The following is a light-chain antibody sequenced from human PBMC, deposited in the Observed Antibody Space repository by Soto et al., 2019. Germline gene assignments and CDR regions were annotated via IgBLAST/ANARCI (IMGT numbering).Light chain of an antibody. Sequence: IQIPQSPSTLPALVGDGVPITCRDSQSISSWLAWYQQKPGKAPKLLIYDASNLETGVPSRFSGSGSGTDFTLTITSLQPEDIATYYCHQFDNVPLTFGRGTKVDIK. CDR1: QSISSW. V-gene: IGKV1-33*01. CDR2: DAS. J-gene: IGKJ4*01. CDR3: HQFDNVPLT.